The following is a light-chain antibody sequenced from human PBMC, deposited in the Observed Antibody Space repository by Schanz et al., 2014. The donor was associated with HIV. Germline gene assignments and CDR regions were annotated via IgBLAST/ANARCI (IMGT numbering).Light chain of an antibody. J-gene: IGKJ3*01. V-gene: IGKV3-20*01. CDR1: QSVSSD. CDR2: GAS. CDR3: QQYGSSPPT. Sequence: EIVLTQSPGTLSLSPGERATLSYRASQSVSSDLAWYQQKPGQAPRLLISGASSMATGIPDRFSGSGSGTDFTLTISRLEPEDFAVYYCQQYGSSPPTFGPGTKVDIK.